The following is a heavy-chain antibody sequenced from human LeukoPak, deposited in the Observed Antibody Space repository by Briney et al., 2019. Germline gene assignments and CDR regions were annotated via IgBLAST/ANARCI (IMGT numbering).Heavy chain of an antibody. J-gene: IGHJ5*02. CDR2: LNHRQDT. CDR3: ARILIGYSRFDP. D-gene: IGHD6-13*01. CDR1: GGSLSGYY. Sequence: SETLSLTCAVYGGSLSGYYWSWIRQPPGKGLEWIGELNHRQDTNYNPSLNPSLESRVTILLDKSKNQVSLKLSSVTAADTAVYYCARILIGYSRFDPWGQGTLVTVSS. V-gene: IGHV4-34*01.